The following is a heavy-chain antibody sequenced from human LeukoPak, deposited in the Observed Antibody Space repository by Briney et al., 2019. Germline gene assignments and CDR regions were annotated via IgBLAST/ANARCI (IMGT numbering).Heavy chain of an antibody. J-gene: IGHJ4*02. CDR2: IYYSGST. CDR1: GGSISSYY. Sequence: PSETLSLTCTVSGGSISSYYWSGIRQPPGKGLEWIGYIYYSGSTNYNPSLKSRVTLSVDTSKNQFSLKLSSVTAADTAVYYCARCHVDIAARRGEPWYFDYWGQGTLVTVSS. D-gene: IGHD6-6*01. V-gene: IGHV4-59*01. CDR3: ARCHVDIAARRGEPWYFDY.